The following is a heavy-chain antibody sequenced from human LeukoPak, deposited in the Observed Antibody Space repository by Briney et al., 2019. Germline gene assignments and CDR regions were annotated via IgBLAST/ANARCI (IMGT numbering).Heavy chain of an antibody. J-gene: IGHJ4*02. Sequence: SETLSLTCAVYGGSFSGYYWSWIRQPPGKGLEWIGEINHSGSTNYNPSLEGRVTISVDTSKNQFPLKLSSVTAADTAVYYCARARRTKYCSSTSCYAFDYWGQGTLVTVSS. CDR1: GGSFSGYY. CDR3: ARARRTKYCSSTSCYAFDY. V-gene: IGHV4-34*01. D-gene: IGHD2-2*01. CDR2: INHSGST.